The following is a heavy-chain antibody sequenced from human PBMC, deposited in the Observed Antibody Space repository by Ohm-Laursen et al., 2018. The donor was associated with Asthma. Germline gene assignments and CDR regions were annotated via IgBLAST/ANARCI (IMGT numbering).Heavy chain of an antibody. CDR1: GCSFSLYS. D-gene: IGHD1-26*01. V-gene: IGHV3-21*01. Sequence: SLRLSCSASGCSFSLYSIHWIRQVPGKGLEWVASISTASTFIYYADSVRGRFTTSRDNAKNSVYLQMNSLRAEDTALYYCARIGPEWELPGREYSLHHWGQGTQVTVSS. CDR3: ARIGPEWELPGREYSLHH. CDR2: ISTASTFI. J-gene: IGHJ1*01.